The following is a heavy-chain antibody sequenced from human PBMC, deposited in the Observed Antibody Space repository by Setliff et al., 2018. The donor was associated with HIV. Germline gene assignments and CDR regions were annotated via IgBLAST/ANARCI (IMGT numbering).Heavy chain of an antibody. CDR1: GYNFRSYW. D-gene: IGHD4-17*01. V-gene: IGHV5-51*01. Sequence: GESLKISCQGSGYNFRSYWIAWVRQMPGKGLEWMGIVYPGDSSPKYSPSFQGQVTISADKSVSTAYLQWSSLKASDTAMYYCTSLRGDYVGQYYYYMDIWGKGTTVTVS. CDR3: TSLRGDYVGQYYYYMDI. CDR2: VYPGDSSP. J-gene: IGHJ6*03.